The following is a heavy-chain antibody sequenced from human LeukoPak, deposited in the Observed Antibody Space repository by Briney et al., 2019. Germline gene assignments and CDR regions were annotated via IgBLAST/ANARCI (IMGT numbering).Heavy chain of an antibody. Sequence: GGSLRLSCAASGFTFSNYWMHWVRQAPGKGLVWVSRINSDGINTSYADSVKGRFTISRDNAKNTLNLQMNSLRAEDTAVYYCARDVWFGAGRTFDYWGQGTLVTVSS. J-gene: IGHJ4*02. CDR3: ARDVWFGAGRTFDY. CDR2: INSDGINT. V-gene: IGHV3-74*01. D-gene: IGHD3-10*01. CDR1: GFTFSNYW.